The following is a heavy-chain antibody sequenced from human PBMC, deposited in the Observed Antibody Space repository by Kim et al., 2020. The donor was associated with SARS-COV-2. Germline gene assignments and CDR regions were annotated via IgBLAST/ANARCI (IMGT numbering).Heavy chain of an antibody. D-gene: IGHD3-22*01. J-gene: IGHJ1*01. V-gene: IGHV4-34*01. CDR3: ARGDDYYDSSGYRTTFQH. Sequence: KSRVTISVDTSKNQFSLKLSSVTAADTPVYYCARGDDYYDSSGYRTTFQHWGQGTLVTVSS.